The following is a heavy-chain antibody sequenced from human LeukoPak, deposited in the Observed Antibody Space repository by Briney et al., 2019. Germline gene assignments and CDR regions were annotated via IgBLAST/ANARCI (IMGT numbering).Heavy chain of an antibody. J-gene: IGHJ6*02. V-gene: IGHV3-30-3*01. Sequence: GGSLRLSCAASGFTFSNYAVHWVRQAPGKGLEWVAVISYDGSNEYYADSVKGRFTISRDDAKSSLYLQMNSLRAEDTAVYYCARRNAMDVWGQGTTVIVFS. CDR3: ARRNAMDV. CDR2: ISYDGSNE. CDR1: GFTFSNYA.